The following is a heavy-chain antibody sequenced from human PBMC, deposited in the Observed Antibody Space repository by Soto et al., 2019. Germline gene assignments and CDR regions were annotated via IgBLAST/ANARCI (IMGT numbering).Heavy chain of an antibody. CDR3: ATNYDFWSGYSTGENWFDP. J-gene: IGHJ5*02. V-gene: IGHV4-30-4*01. Sequence: SETLSLTCTVSGGSISSGDYYWSWIRQPPGKGLEWIGYIYYSGSTYYNPSLKSRVTISVDTSKNQFSLKLSSVTAADTAVYYCATNYDFWSGYSTGENWFDPWGQGTLVTVSS. CDR1: GGSISSGDYY. CDR2: IYYSGST. D-gene: IGHD3-3*01.